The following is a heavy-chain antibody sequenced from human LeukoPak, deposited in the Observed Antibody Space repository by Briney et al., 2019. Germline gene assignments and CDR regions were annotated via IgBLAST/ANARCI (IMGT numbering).Heavy chain of an antibody. Sequence: PETLSLTCTVSGGSISSYYWSWIRQPPGKGLEWTGYIYYSGSTNYNPSLKSRVTISVDTSKNQFSLKLSSVTAADTAVYYCARGVDIVDYWGQGTLVTVSS. D-gene: IGHD5-12*01. CDR1: GGSISSYY. V-gene: IGHV4-59*01. CDR2: IYYSGST. J-gene: IGHJ4*02. CDR3: ARGVDIVDY.